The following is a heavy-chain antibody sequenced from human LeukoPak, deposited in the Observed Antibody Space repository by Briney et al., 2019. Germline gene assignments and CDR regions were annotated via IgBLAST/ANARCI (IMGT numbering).Heavy chain of an antibody. CDR2: IYTSGST. V-gene: IGHV4-4*07. CDR1: GGSISSYY. J-gene: IGHJ6*02. D-gene: IGHD2-2*01. Sequence: SETLSLTCTVSGGSISSYYWSWIRQPAGKGLEWIGRIYTSGSTNYNPSLKSRVTMSVDTSKNQFSLKLSSVTAADTAVYYCARGCSSTSCYVNYYYYGMDVWGQGTTVTVSS. CDR3: ARGCSSTSCYVNYYYYGMDV.